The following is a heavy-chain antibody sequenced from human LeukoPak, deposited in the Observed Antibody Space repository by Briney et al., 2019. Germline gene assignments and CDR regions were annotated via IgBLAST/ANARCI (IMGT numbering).Heavy chain of an antibody. V-gene: IGHV4-30-4*01. CDR2: IYYSGST. D-gene: IGHD3-22*01. Sequence: KPSETLSLTCAVYGGSFSGYYWSWIRQPPGKGLEWIGYIYYSGSTYYNPSLKSRVTISVDTSKNQFSLKLSSVTAADTAVYYCARVYSSGYYFDYWGQGTLVTVSS. CDR1: GGSFSGYY. J-gene: IGHJ4*02. CDR3: ARVYSSGYYFDY.